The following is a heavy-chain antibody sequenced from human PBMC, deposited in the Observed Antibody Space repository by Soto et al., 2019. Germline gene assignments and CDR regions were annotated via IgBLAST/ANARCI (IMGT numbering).Heavy chain of an antibody. CDR3: ARGRLYSTSWYFDY. CDR2: VSAVNANT. J-gene: IGHJ4*02. V-gene: IGHV1-3*01. CDR1: GYPFTSYT. Sequence: QVQLVQSGAEVRKPGASVRISCKTSGYPFTSYTIYWVRQAPGQRLEWMGWVSAVNANTKYSQKFQGRITLVRDTSASAFYMELNSLTSEDTAIYYCARGRLYSTSWYFDYWGQGTLVTVSS. D-gene: IGHD6-13*01.